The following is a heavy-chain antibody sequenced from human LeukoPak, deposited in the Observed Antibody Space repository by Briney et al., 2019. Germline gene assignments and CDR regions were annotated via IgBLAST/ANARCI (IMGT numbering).Heavy chain of an antibody. J-gene: IGHJ4*02. CDR1: GFTFSSYA. D-gene: IGHD3-10*01. Sequence: GGSLRLSCAASGFTFSSYAMSWVRQAPGKGLEWVSAISGNGGSTYYADSVKGRFTISRDNSKNTLYLQMNSLRAEDTAVYYCATQYGSGSYEFDYWGQGTLVTVSS. CDR2: ISGNGGST. V-gene: IGHV3-23*01. CDR3: ATQYGSGSYEFDY.